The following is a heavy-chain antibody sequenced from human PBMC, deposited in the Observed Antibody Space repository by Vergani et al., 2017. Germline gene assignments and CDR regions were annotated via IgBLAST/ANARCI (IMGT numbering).Heavy chain of an antibody. CDR2: ISGSGGST. CDR1: GFTFSSYA. D-gene: IGHD2-15*01. CDR3: AKSWGYCSGGSCYSSNHFDY. J-gene: IGHJ4*02. V-gene: IGHV3-23*01. Sequence: EVQLLESGGGLVQPGGSLRLSCAASGFTFSSYAMSWVRQAPGKGLEWVSAISGSGGSTYYADSVKGRVTISRDNSKNTLYLQMNSLRAEDTAVYYCAKSWGYCSGGSCYSSNHFDYWGQGTLVTVSS.